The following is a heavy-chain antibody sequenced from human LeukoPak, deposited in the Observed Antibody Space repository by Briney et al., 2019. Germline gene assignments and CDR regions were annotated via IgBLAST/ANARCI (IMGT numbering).Heavy chain of an antibody. CDR2: IYYSGST. Sequence: SETLSLTCSVSGGSISSSTYYWGWIRQPPGKGLEWIGSIYYSGSTYYNPSLKSRVTMSVDTSKNQFSLKLSSVTAADTAVYYCERRPLAAVPYFDYWGQGTLVTVSS. V-gene: IGHV4-39*01. J-gene: IGHJ4*02. CDR1: GGSISSSTYY. D-gene: IGHD6-13*01. CDR3: ERRPLAAVPYFDY.